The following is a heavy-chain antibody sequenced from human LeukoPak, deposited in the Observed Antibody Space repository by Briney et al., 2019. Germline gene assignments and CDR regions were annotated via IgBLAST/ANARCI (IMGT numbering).Heavy chain of an antibody. V-gene: IGHV4-59*08. CDR2: MYYGGST. J-gene: IGHJ4*02. CDR3: ARHRGSSWYESFDY. Sequence: SETLSLTCSVSGGSLSNYYWNWIWQPPGKGLEWIGSMYYGGSTNYNPSLKSRVPICVDTSENEFSMKVSSVTAADTAVYYCARHRGSSWYESFDYWGQGILITVSS. D-gene: IGHD6-13*01. CDR1: GGSLSNYY.